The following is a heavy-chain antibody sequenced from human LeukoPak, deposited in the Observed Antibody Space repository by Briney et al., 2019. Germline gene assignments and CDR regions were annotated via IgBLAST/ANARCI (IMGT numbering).Heavy chain of an antibody. V-gene: IGHV3-23*01. CDR1: GFTFSGYA. J-gene: IGHJ4*02. D-gene: IGHD3-10*01. CDR3: AKGRELFRRDTYFNF. Sequence: PGGSLRLSCAASGFTFSGYAMSWVRQAPGKGLEGVSVISGSGGSTYYADSVKGRFTISRDNSKSTLYLQMNSLRAEDTAVYYCAKGRELFRRDTYFNFWGQETLVTVSS. CDR2: ISGSGGST.